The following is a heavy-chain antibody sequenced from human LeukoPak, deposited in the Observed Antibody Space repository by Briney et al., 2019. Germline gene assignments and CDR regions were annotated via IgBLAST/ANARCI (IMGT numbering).Heavy chain of an antibody. CDR2: IYPGDSDT. CDR1: GYSFTSYW. V-gene: IGHV5-51*01. Sequence: GESLKISCKGSGYSFTSYWIGWVRQMPGKGLEWMGIIYPGDSDTRYSPSFQGQVTISADKSISTAYLQWSSLKASDTAMYYCARQGVRMTTVNHHYYYGMDVWGKGTTVTVSS. D-gene: IGHD4-17*01. CDR3: ARQGVRMTTVNHHYYYGMDV. J-gene: IGHJ6*04.